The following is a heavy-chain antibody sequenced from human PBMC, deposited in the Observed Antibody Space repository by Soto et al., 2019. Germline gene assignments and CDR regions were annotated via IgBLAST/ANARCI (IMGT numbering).Heavy chain of an antibody. D-gene: IGHD2-8*01. CDR1: GYTFTSYA. J-gene: IGHJ5*02. CDR2: ISAYTGTP. Sequence: ASVKVSCKASGYTFTSYAITWVRQAPGQGLEWMGWISAYTGTPNYAQKFQGRVTMTMDTSTSTAYMDLSSLTSDDTAVYYCARVRPLVQARFDPWGQGTLVPVSS. V-gene: IGHV1-18*01. CDR3: ARVRPLVQARFDP.